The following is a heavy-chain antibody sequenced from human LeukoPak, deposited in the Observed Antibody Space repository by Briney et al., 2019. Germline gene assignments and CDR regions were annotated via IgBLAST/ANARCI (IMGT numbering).Heavy chain of an antibody. V-gene: IGHV1-18*01. CDR1: GYTFTSYG. J-gene: IGHJ4*02. D-gene: IGHD6-19*01. Sequence: GALVNVSCKASGYTFTSYGISWVRQAPGQGLEWMGWVSAYNGNTNYAQKLQGRVTMTTDTSTRTVYMELRSLRSDDTAVYYCARDGIAVAGTFDYWGQGTLGTVSS. CDR2: VSAYNGNT. CDR3: ARDGIAVAGTFDY.